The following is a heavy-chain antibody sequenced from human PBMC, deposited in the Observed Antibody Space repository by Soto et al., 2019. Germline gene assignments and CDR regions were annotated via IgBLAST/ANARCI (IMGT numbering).Heavy chain of an antibody. D-gene: IGHD3-10*01. V-gene: IGHV1-18*01. Sequence: QDQLVQSGPEVKKPGASVKLSCKTSGYTSVSDGFSWFRQAPGQGPEWMGWICVDNGATNYARKFQGRVTLTIDRPTSTGYMELRSLRSDDTAVYFCARRGPQYMDVWGEGTTVTVSS. CDR2: ICVDNGAT. CDR1: GYTSVSDG. J-gene: IGHJ6*04. CDR3: ARRGPQYMDV.